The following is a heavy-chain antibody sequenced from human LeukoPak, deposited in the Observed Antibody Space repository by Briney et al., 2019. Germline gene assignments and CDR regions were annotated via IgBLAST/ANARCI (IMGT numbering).Heavy chain of an antibody. V-gene: IGHV1-46*01. CDR1: GYTFTSYY. Sequence: ASVKVSCKASGYTFTSYYMHWVRQAPGQGLEWMGIINPSGGSTSYAQKFQGRVTMTRDTSTSTVYMELSSLRSEDTAMYYCERDEYDFWSGYYWVFDYWGQGTLVTVSS. J-gene: IGHJ4*02. CDR3: ERDEYDFWSGYYWVFDY. D-gene: IGHD3-3*01. CDR2: INPSGGST.